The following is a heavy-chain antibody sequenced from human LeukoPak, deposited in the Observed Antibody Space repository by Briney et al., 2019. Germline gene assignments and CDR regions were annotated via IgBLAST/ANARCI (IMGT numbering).Heavy chain of an antibody. CDR1: GGPISSSY. CDR3: VRGYYDSSGYSNTFDI. V-gene: IGHV4-59*01. Sequence: SETLSLTCTVSGGPISSSYWSWIRQPPGKGLEWIGYIYYTGSTNYNPSLNSRVTMSLDTSKSQFSLKLTSVTAADTALYYCVRGYYDSSGYSNTFDIWSQGTMVTVSS. CDR2: IYYTGST. D-gene: IGHD3-22*01. J-gene: IGHJ3*02.